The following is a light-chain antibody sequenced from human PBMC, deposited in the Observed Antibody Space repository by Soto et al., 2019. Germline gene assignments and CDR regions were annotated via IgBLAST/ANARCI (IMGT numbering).Light chain of an antibody. Sequence: QSVLTQPPSASGTPGQRVTISCSGSSSNIGSNTVNWYQQLPGTAPKLLIYSHNQRPSGVPDRFSGSQSGTSASLAISGLQSEDEADYCCAAWDDSLNGYVFGTGTKLTVL. CDR1: SSNIGSNT. CDR2: SHN. J-gene: IGLJ1*01. CDR3: AAWDDSLNGYV. V-gene: IGLV1-44*01.